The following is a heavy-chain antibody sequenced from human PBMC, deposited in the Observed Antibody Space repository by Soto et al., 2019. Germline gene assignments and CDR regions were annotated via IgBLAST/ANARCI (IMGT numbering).Heavy chain of an antibody. CDR2: IYPSGGST. D-gene: IGHD1-7*01. CDR1: GYTFTGYH. Sequence: SVKVSFKASGYTFTGYHIHCVPQAPGQGLEWMGIIYPSGGSTSDAQKFQGRVTMNRDTSTSTVYMELSSLRSEDTAVYYCARDNWNYVAFDYWGQGTLVT. V-gene: IGHV1-46*01. J-gene: IGHJ4*02. CDR3: ARDNWNYVAFDY.